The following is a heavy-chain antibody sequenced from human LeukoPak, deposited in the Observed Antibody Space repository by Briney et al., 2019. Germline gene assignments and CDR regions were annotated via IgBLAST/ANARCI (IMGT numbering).Heavy chain of an antibody. V-gene: IGHV4-59*01. CDR3: ARDRPSLYGDYVGNYFDY. CDR2: IYYSGST. J-gene: IGHJ4*02. CDR1: GGSISSYY. D-gene: IGHD4-17*01. Sequence: PSETLSLTCTVSGGSISSYYCSWIRQPPGKGLEWIGYIYYSGSTNYNPSLKSRVTISVDTSKNQFSLKLRSVTAADTAVYYCARDRPSLYGDYVGNYFDYWGQGTLVTVSS.